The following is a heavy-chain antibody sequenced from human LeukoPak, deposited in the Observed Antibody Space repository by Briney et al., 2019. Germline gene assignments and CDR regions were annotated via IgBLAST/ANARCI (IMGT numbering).Heavy chain of an antibody. D-gene: IGHD2-15*01. CDR3: ARDLRYCSGGSCYDYYYYMDV. CDR1: GFTSSDYY. J-gene: IGHJ6*03. CDR2: ISSSGSTI. Sequence: GGSLRLSCAASGFTSSDYYMSWIRQAPGKGLEWVSYISSSGSTIYYADSVKGRFTISRDNAKNSLYLQMNSLRAEDTAVYYCARDLRYCSGGSCYDYYYYMDVWGKGTTVTVSS. V-gene: IGHV3-11*04.